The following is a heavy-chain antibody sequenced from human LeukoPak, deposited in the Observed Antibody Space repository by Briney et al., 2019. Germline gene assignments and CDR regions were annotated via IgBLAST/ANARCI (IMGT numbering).Heavy chain of an antibody. CDR1: GFTFSRYH. Sequence: VGSLRLSCAASGFTFSRYHMNWVRQTPGKGLEWISYISGRGTTIYYADSVKGRFTISRDNAKNSLYLQMNSLRAEDTAVYYCAKFLPTHIVVANYYFDYWGQGTLVTVSS. CDR3: AKFLPTHIVVANYYFDY. V-gene: IGHV3-48*01. D-gene: IGHD2-21*01. CDR2: ISGRGTTI. J-gene: IGHJ4*02.